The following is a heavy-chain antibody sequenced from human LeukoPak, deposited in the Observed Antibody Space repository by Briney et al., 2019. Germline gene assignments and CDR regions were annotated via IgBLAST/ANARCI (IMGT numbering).Heavy chain of an antibody. J-gene: IGHJ4*02. Sequence: PGGSLRLSCAASGFTFSSYEMNWVRQAPGKGLEWVSYISSRGSTIYYADSVKGRFTISRDNAKNSLYLQMNSLRAEDTAVYYCARDADGPIDYWGQGTLVTVSS. CDR2: ISSRGSTI. CDR1: GFTFSSYE. CDR3: ARDADGPIDY. V-gene: IGHV3-48*03.